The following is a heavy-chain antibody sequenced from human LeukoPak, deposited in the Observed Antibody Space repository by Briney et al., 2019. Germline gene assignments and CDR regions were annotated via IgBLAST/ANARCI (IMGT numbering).Heavy chain of an antibody. Sequence: GASVKVTCKASGYTFTSYDINWVRQATGQGLEWMGWMNPNSGNTGYAQKFQGRVTITRNTSISTAYMELSSLRSEDTAVYYCARGWSPHYNAYIDYWGQGTLVTVSS. J-gene: IGHJ4*02. CDR3: ARGWSPHYNAYIDY. CDR2: MNPNSGNT. D-gene: IGHD5-24*01. V-gene: IGHV1-8*03. CDR1: GYTFTSYD.